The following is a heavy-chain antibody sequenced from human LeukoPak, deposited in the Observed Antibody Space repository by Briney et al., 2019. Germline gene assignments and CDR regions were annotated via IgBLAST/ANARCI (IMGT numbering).Heavy chain of an antibody. CDR2: ISYGTT. D-gene: IGHD5-18*01. V-gene: IGHV4-59*01. Sequence: PSETLSLTCSVSGPSISTYYWDWLRHSPGQGLEWLGHISYGTTDYNPSLKSRVTISADTSKNQISLTLTSVTADDTAVYYCARDKAHTYGYYFDPWGQGTQVLVSS. CDR3: ARDKAHTYGYYFDP. J-gene: IGHJ4*02. CDR1: GPSISTYY.